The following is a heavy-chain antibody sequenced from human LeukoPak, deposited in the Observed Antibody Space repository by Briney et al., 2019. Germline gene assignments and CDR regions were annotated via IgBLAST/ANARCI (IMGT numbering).Heavy chain of an antibody. Sequence: SVKVSCKASGYTFTSYGISWVRQAPGQGLEWMGGIIPIFGTANYAQKFQGRVTITADESTSTAYMELSSLRSGDTAVYYCARDGGTTERNAFDIWGQGTMVTVSS. CDR1: GYTFTSYG. CDR3: ARDGGTTERNAFDI. V-gene: IGHV1-69*13. D-gene: IGHD2-15*01. J-gene: IGHJ3*02. CDR2: IIPIFGTA.